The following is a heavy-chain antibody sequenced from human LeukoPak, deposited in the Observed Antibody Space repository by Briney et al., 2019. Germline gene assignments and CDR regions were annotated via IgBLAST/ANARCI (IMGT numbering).Heavy chain of an antibody. Sequence: ASVKVSCKVSGYSLTELSMHWVRQAPGKGLEWMGGFDPEDGETIYAQKFQGRVTMTEDTSTDTAYMELSSLRSEDTAVYYCAICSLGGGAPPNYWGQGTRAPFPS. CDR3: AICSLGGGAPPNY. V-gene: IGHV1-24*01. J-gene: IGHJ4*02. D-gene: IGHD3-10*01. CDR1: GYSLTELS. CDR2: FDPEDGET.